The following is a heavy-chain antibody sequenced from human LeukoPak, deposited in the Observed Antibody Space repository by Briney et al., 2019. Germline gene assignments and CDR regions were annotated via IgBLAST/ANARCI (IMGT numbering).Heavy chain of an antibody. D-gene: IGHD2-2*01. V-gene: IGHV3-30*18. CDR2: ISYDGSNK. CDR1: GFTFSSYG. J-gene: IGHJ4*02. Sequence: GGSLRLSCAASGFTFSSYGMHWVRQAPGKGLEWVAVISYDGSNKYYADSVKGRFAISRDNSKKTLYLQMNSLRAEDTAVYYCAKGAMAGPLDYWGQGTLVTVSS. CDR3: AKGAMAGPLDY.